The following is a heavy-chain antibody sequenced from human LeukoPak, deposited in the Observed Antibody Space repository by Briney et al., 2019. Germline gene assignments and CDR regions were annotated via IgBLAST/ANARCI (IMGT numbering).Heavy chain of an antibody. CDR2: MNPNSGNT. D-gene: IGHD2-2*01. CDR1: GYTFTSYD. Sequence: ASVKVSCKASGYTFTSYDINWVRQATGQGLELMGWMNPNSGNTGYAQKFQGRVTITRNTSISTAYMELSSLRSEDTAVYYCARGLRYQLLSGKRRYIWFDPWGQGTLVTVSS. CDR3: ARGLRYQLLSGKRRYIWFDP. J-gene: IGHJ5*02. V-gene: IGHV1-8*03.